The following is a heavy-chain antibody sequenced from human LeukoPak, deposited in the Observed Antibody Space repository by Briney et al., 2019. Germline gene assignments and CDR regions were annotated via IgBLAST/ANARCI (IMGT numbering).Heavy chain of an antibody. D-gene: IGHD1-26*01. Sequence: GGSLRLSCAASGFIFSSHWMSWVRQAPGKGLEWVANINLDGNDKNYVDSVKGRFTISRDNAKNSLYLQMNSLRAEDTGMYYCVRSGSYFSKWGQGTLVTVSS. V-gene: IGHV3-7*01. CDR3: VRSGSYFSK. CDR2: INLDGNDK. CDR1: GFIFSSHW. J-gene: IGHJ4*02.